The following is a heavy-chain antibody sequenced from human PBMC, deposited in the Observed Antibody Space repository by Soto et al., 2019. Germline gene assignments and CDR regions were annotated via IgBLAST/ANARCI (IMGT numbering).Heavy chain of an antibody. V-gene: IGHV3-30-3*01. J-gene: IGHJ4*02. D-gene: IGHD3-22*01. CDR1: GFTFSSYA. CDR3: AREKRYYYDSSGPPGY. Sequence: QAQLVESGGGVVQPGRSLRISCAASGFTFSSYAMYWVRQAPGKGLERVAIISYDGSNKYYADSVKGRFTISRDNSKNTLYLQMNSLRAEDTAVYYCAREKRYYYDSSGPPGYWGQGTLVTVSS. CDR2: ISYDGSNK.